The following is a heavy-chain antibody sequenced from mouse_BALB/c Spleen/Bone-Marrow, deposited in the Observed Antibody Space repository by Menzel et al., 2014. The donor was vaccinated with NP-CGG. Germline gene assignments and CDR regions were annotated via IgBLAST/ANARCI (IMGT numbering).Heavy chain of an antibody. V-gene: IGHV1-7*01. Sequence: QVQLQQSGAELAKPGASVKMSCKASGYTFTIYWMHWVKQRPGQGLEWIGYIDPSTGCTEYNQKFKDKATLTADKSSSTAYMQLSSLTSEDSAVYYCARSGTVVDPVLIYWGQGTLVTVSA. CDR1: GYTFTIYW. CDR2: IDPSTGCT. CDR3: ARSGTVVDPVLIY. J-gene: IGHJ3*01. D-gene: IGHD1-1*01.